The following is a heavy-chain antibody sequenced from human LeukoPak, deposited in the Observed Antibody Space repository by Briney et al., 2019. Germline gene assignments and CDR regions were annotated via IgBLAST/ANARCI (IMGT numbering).Heavy chain of an antibody. CDR1: GGSINTDSYY. V-gene: IGHV4-31*03. J-gene: IGHJ4*02. Sequence: SETLSLTCTVSGGSINTDSYYRSWIRQPPGKGLEWIGYIYFTGTTYYNPSLKSRVTISIDTSKNQFSLRLTSLTAADTAVFYCARADSSSWFDYWGRGSLVTVSS. D-gene: IGHD6-13*01. CDR2: IYFTGTT. CDR3: ARADSSSWFDY.